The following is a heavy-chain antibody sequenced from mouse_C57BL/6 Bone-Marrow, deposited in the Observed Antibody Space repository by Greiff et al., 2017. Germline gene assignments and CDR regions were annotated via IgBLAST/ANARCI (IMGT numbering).Heavy chain of an antibody. Sequence: EVQLVESGPGLVKPSQSLSLTCSVTGYSITSGYYWNWIRQFPGNKLEWMGYISYDGSNNYNPSLKNRISITRDTSKNQFFLTLNSVTTEDTATYYCARGEYWGQGTTLTVSS. CDR3: ARGEY. CDR2: ISYDGSN. CDR1: GYSITSGYY. V-gene: IGHV3-6*01. J-gene: IGHJ2*01.